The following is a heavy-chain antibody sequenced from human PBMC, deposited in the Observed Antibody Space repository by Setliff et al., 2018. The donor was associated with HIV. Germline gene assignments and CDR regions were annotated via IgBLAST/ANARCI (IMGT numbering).Heavy chain of an antibody. CDR3: ARRGRDGVFIMFATGFDL. CDR2: SFYTGST. D-gene: IGHD2-8*01. J-gene: IGHJ5*02. Sequence: TAGTLSLTCGVSGGSISSSTYYWGWIRQPTGKGLEWLGDSFYTGSTYYNPSRKSRVAISVDTYENQFSLKLNSVTAADTAVYYCARRGRDGVFIMFATGFDLWGQGALVTVSS. V-gene: IGHV4-39*01. CDR1: GGSISSSTYY.